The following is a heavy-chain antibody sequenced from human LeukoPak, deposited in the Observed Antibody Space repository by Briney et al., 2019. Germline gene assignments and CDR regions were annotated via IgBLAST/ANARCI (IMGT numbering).Heavy chain of an antibody. Sequence: GGSLRLSCAASGFTFSSSYMSWVRQAPGKGLEWVSYISSDSSTIYYADSVKGRFTISRDNAKNSLSLLMNSLRAEDTAVYYCARDLSSRGYTYGSPAFTFDIWGQATMVTVS. V-gene: IGHV3-48*01. J-gene: IGHJ3*02. CDR1: GFTFSSSY. D-gene: IGHD5-18*01. CDR2: ISSDSSTI. CDR3: ARDLSSRGYTYGSPAFTFDI.